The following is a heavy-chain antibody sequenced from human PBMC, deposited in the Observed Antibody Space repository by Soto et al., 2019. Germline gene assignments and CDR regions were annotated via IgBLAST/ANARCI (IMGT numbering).Heavy chain of an antibody. CDR3: AKDPMYSSSWHAFDI. Sequence: PGGSLRLSCAASGFTFSSYAMSWVRQAPGKGLEWVSAISDSGASTYYADSVKGRFTISRDNSKNTLYPQVNSLRAEDTAVYYCAKDPMYSSSWHAFDIWGQGTMVTVSS. J-gene: IGHJ3*02. CDR1: GFTFSSYA. CDR2: ISDSGAST. V-gene: IGHV3-23*01. D-gene: IGHD6-13*01.